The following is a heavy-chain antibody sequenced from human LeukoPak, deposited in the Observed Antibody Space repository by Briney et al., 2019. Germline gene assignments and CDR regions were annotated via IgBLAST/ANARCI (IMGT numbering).Heavy chain of an antibody. CDR2: IYYSGST. CDR3: AREGAAAGTPYYYYYYGMDV. V-gene: IGHV4-31*03. D-gene: IGHD6-13*01. CDR1: GGSISSGGSY. J-gene: IGHJ6*02. Sequence: SQTLSLTCTVSGGSISSGGSYWSWIRQHPGKGLEWIGYIYYSGSTYYNPSLKSRVTISVDTSKNQFSLKLSSVTAADTAVYYCAREGAAAGTPYYYYYYGMDVWGQGTTVTVSS.